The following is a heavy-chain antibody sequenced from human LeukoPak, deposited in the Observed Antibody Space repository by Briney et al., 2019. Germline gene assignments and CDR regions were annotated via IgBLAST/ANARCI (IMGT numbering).Heavy chain of an antibody. CDR1: GGTFSSYA. Sequence: SVKVSCKASGGTFSSYAISWVRQAPGQGLEWMGRIIPILGIANYAQKFQGRVTITADKSTSTAYMELSSLRSEDTAVYCCARDLEVRGPWGQGTLVTVSS. CDR3: ARDLEVRGP. J-gene: IGHJ5*02. CDR2: IIPILGIA. V-gene: IGHV1-69*04. D-gene: IGHD3-10*01.